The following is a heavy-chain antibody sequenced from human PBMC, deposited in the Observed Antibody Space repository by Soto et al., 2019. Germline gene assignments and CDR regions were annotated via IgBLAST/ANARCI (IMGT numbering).Heavy chain of an antibody. V-gene: IGHV2-5*01. CDR2: IYWNDDK. CDR3: AHSGAAAAFYYYYYGMDV. Sequence: SGPTLVNPTQTLTLTCTFSGFSLSTSGVGVGWIRQPPGKALEWLALIYWNDDKRYSPSLKSRLTITKDTSKNQVVLTMTNMDPVDTATYYCAHSGAAAAFYYYYYGMDVWGQGTTVTVSS. CDR1: GFSLSTSGVG. D-gene: IGHD6-13*01. J-gene: IGHJ6*02.